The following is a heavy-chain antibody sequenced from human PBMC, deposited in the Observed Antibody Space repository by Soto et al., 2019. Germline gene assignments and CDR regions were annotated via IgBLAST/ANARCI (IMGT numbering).Heavy chain of an antibody. CDR3: AMSSGSYSKWFDS. CDR2: TSPRTGGA. Sequence: ASVKVSCKTSGYTFTAYYMHWLRQAPGHGLEWLGWTSPRTGGAKYSHKFQGRVSMTRNTSITTAYMGLTGLSTDDTSVYYCAMSSGSYSKWFDSWGQGTLVTVSS. V-gene: IGHV1-2*02. CDR1: GYTFTAYY. D-gene: IGHD3-10*01. J-gene: IGHJ5*01.